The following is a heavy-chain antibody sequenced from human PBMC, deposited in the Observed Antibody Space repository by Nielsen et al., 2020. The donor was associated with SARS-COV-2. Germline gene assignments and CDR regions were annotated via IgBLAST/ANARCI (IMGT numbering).Heavy chain of an antibody. V-gene: IGHV3-21*01. J-gene: IGHJ4*02. CDR3: ARLRDDGYYFDTGPYDY. CDR2: ISATGNFI. Sequence: GGSLRLSCAVSGFTLTSYSMIWVRQAPGKGLEWVSSISATGNFIFYADSVRGRFITSRDNAKNTVYLQMNSLKAEDTAVYYCARLRDDGYYFDTGPYDYWGQGSPVTVSS. D-gene: IGHD2/OR15-2a*01. CDR1: GFTLTSYS.